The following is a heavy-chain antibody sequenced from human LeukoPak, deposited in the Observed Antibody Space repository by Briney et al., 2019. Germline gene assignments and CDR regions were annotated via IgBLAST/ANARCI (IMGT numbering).Heavy chain of an antibody. J-gene: IGHJ4*02. CDR2: IIPIFGTA. V-gene: IGHV1-69*01. CDR3: ARVEYSDWLLYY. CDR1: GGTFSSYA. Sequence: ASVKVSCKASGGTFSSYAISWVRQAPGQGLEWMGGIIPIFGTANYAQKFQGRVTITADESTSTAYMELSSLRSEDTAVYYCARVEYSDWLLYYWGQGTLVTVSS. D-gene: IGHD3-9*01.